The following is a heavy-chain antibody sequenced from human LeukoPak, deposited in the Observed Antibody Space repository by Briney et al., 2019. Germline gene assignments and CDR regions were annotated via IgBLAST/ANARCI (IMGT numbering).Heavy chain of an antibody. V-gene: IGHV3-30*14. CDR1: GFTSSTYA. CDR3: ARDCGGDCSDAFDI. CDR2: ISDDGNTK. D-gene: IGHD2-21*02. J-gene: IGHJ3*02. Sequence: GGSLRLSCAASGFTSSTYALHWVRQAPGKGLEWVAVISDDGNTKYYADSVMGRFTISRDNSKNTLYLQMNSLRAEDTAVYYCARDCGGDCSDAFDIWGQGTMVTASS.